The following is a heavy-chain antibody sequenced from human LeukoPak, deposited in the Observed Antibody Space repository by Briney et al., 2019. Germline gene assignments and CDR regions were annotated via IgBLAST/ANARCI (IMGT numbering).Heavy chain of an antibody. V-gene: IGHV3-7*01. CDR1: GFTLNRHW. Sequence: GGSLRLSCAASGFTLNRHWMTWVRQAPGKGLEWVANIKQDGSVRYYVDSVKGRFTISRDNAKNTLYLQMNSLRVEDTAVHYCARSIALAESYWGQGTLVTVSS. D-gene: IGHD6-6*01. CDR2: IKQDGSVR. J-gene: IGHJ4*02. CDR3: ARSIALAESY.